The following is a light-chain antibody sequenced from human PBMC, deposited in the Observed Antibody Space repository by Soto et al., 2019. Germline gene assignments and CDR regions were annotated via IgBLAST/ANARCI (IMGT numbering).Light chain of an antibody. V-gene: IGLV2-8*01. Sequence: QSALTQPPSASGSPGQSVTISCTGTSSDIGGYNCVSWYQQHPGKAPKLMIYDVHKRPSGVPDRFSGSKSGNTASLTVSGLQAEDEADYYCSSYAGSNNFVLFGGGTKLTVL. CDR2: DVH. CDR1: SSDIGGYNC. CDR3: SSYAGSNNFVL. J-gene: IGLJ2*01.